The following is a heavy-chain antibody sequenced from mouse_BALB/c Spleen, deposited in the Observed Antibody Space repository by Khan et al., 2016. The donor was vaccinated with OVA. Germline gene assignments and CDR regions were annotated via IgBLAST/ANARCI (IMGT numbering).Heavy chain of an antibody. Sequence: EVQLQESGPGLVKPSQSLSLTCTVTGYSITSNYAWNWIRQFPGNKLEWMGYISYSGRTSYIPSLKSRISITRDTSKNQFFLQLNSVTTEDTATYYCARGHYYGYAMDYWGQGTSVTVSS. CDR2: ISYSGRT. J-gene: IGHJ4*01. V-gene: IGHV3-2*02. CDR3: ARGHYYGYAMDY. CDR1: GYSITSNYA. D-gene: IGHD1-2*01.